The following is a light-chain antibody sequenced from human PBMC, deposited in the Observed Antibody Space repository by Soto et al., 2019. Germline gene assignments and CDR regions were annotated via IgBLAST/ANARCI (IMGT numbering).Light chain of an antibody. V-gene: IGKV3-20*01. CDR2: GVS. Sequence: EIVLTQSPGSLSLSPGERATLSCRASQSVDNTFFAWYQKKPGQAPRLLMYGVSKRATGIPDRFSGSGSGTDFPLTTSRLAPEDVAGDYCQQYMSSVAFGQGTRVEIK. J-gene: IGKJ1*01. CDR3: QQYMSSVA. CDR1: QSVDNTF.